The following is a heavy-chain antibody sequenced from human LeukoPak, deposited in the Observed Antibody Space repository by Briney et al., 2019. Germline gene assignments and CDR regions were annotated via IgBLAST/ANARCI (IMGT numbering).Heavy chain of an antibody. CDR1: GGSFSGYY. Sequence: KPSETLSLTCAVYGGSFSGYYWSWIRQPPGKGLEWIGEINHSGSTNYNPSLKSRVTISDTFKNQFSLKLSSVTAADTAVYYCARGTKVVPANYWGQGTLVTVSS. D-gene: IGHD2-2*01. J-gene: IGHJ4*02. CDR2: INHSGST. V-gene: IGHV4-34*01. CDR3: ARGTKVVPANY.